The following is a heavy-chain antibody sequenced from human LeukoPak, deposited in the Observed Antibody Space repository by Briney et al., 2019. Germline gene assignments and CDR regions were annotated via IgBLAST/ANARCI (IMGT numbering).Heavy chain of an antibody. J-gene: IGHJ4*02. CDR2: IYNSGST. Sequence: SETLSLTCTVYGGSISSYYWSWIRQPPGKGLEWIGRIYNSGSTNYNPSLRSRVTMSVDTSKNQFSLKLSSVTAADTAVYYCTRNHNGFDFGYWGPGTLVTVS. CDR1: GGSISSYY. V-gene: IGHV4-4*07. D-gene: IGHD1-14*01. CDR3: TRNHNGFDFGY.